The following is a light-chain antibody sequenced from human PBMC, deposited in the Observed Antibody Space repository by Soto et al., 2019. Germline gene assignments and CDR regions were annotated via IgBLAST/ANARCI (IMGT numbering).Light chain of an antibody. CDR2: GAS. J-gene: IGKJ1*01. CDR1: QSVSIN. CDR3: QQYGSSGT. Sequence: EVVMTQSPATLSVSPGERATLSCRASQSVSINLAWYQQKPGQAPRLLIYGASNRATGIPDRFSGSGPGIDFTLTISRLEPEDFAVYYCQQYGSSGTFGQGTKVDIK. V-gene: IGKV3-20*01.